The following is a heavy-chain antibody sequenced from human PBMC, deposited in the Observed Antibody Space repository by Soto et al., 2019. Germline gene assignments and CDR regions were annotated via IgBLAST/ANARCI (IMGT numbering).Heavy chain of an antibody. D-gene: IGHD5-12*01. CDR2: INPTGGST. CDR3: AGGDIVAIFGMDV. CDR1: GYTFSSYY. V-gene: IGHV1-46*01. J-gene: IGHJ6*02. Sequence: ASVKVSCKASGYTFSSYYMHWVRQAPGQGLEWMGIINPTGGSTTYAQKFQGRVTMTRDTSTSTVYMELNSLRSEDTAVYYFAGGDIVAIFGMDVWGQGTKVTVYS.